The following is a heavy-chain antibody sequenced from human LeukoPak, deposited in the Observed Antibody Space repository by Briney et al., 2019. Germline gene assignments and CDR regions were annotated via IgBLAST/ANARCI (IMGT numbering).Heavy chain of an antibody. CDR2: YISGSGGST. CDR1: GGSIHSGSYH. CDR3: ARGSHVVRGVILV. J-gene: IGHJ4*02. V-gene: IGHV4-61*02. D-gene: IGHD3-10*01. Sequence: SETLSLTCIVSGGSIHSGSYHWNWMRQPAGKGLEWLGRIYISGSGGSTNYNPSFKSRVTISVDTSKNQFSLKLSSVTAADTAVYYCARGSHVVRGVILVWGQGTLVTVSS.